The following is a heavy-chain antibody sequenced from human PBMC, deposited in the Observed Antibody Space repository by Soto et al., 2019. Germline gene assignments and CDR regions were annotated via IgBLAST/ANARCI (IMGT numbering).Heavy chain of an antibody. J-gene: IGHJ6*02. CDR2: ISYDGSNK. CDR1: GFTCSSYG. V-gene: IGHV3-30*18. Sequence: PGGSLRLSVAASGFTCSSYGMHWVRQAAGKWLEWVAVISYDGSNKYYADSVKGRFTISRDNSKNTLYLQRNSLRAEDKAVYYCAKDLSVTTIYYYYGMDVWGQGTTVTVS. CDR3: AKDLSVTTIYYYYGMDV. D-gene: IGHD4-4*01.